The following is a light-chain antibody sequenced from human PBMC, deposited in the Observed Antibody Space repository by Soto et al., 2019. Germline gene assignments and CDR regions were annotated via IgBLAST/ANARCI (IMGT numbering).Light chain of an antibody. CDR2: DVS. J-gene: IGLJ1*01. CDR1: SSEVGGYNY. Sequence: QSVLTQPASVSGYPGQSITISCTGTSSEVGGYNYVSWYQQHPGKAPKLMIYDVSNRPSGVSNRFSGSKSGNTASLTISGLQAEDEADYYCSSYTSSSTLGVFGTGTKVTVL. CDR3: SSYTSSSTLGV. V-gene: IGLV2-14*01.